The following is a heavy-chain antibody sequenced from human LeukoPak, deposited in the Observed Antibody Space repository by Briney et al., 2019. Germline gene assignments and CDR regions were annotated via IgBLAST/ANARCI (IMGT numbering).Heavy chain of an antibody. Sequence: SETLSLTCTVPRGSISTYSWSSIRQPPRKGLEWIGYINYSGSTNYNPSLKSRVTISADTSKTQFSLKLTSVTAADTALYYCARDSILPLYYYQSSASGYAFDIWGQGTMVTVSS. J-gene: IGHJ3*02. CDR2: INYSGST. CDR3: ARDSILPLYYYQSSASGYAFDI. CDR1: RGSISTYS. D-gene: IGHD3-22*01. V-gene: IGHV4-59*01.